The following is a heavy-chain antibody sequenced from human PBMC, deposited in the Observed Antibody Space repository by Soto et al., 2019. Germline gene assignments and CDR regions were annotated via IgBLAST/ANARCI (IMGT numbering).Heavy chain of an antibody. D-gene: IGHD2-15*01. Sequence: GWSLRLSCAASGFTFSSYGMHWVRQAPGKGLEWVAVIWYDGSNKYYADSVKGRFTISRDNSKNTLYLQMNSLRAEDTAVYYCATIYRRGGRSPYGMHVWGPGTTVPVS. V-gene: IGHV3-33*01. CDR1: GFTFSSYG. CDR2: IWYDGSNK. J-gene: IGHJ6*02. CDR3: ATIYRRGGRSPYGMHV.